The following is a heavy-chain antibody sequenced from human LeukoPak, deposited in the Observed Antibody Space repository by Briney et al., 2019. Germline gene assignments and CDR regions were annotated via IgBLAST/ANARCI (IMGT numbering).Heavy chain of an antibody. CDR2: VDYSGNT. D-gene: IGHD6-13*01. V-gene: IGHV4-39*01. CDR1: GGSISSSSYY. Sequence: SETLSLTCTVSGGSISSSSYYWGWIRQTPGKGLEWIGSVDYSGNTYYNPSLKSRVSTSVDMSKNQFSLKLNSVTAADTAVYYCATSAGTVFLPRFYFKDWGQGTLVTVSS. CDR3: ATSAGTVFLPRFYFKD. J-gene: IGHJ4*02.